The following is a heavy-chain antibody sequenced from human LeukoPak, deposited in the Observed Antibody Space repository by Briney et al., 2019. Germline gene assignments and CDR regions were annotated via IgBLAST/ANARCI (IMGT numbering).Heavy chain of an antibody. Sequence: GGSLRLSCAASGFTFSDHYMSWIRLAPGKGPEWVSSISTSGTTMYYADFVKGRFTISRDNAKNSLYLQMNSLRAEDTAVYYCARSGHCISTSCYSIWRRSFYGMDVWGQGTTVTVSS. CDR1: GFTFSDHY. D-gene: IGHD2-2*02. CDR3: ARSGHCISTSCYSIWRRSFYGMDV. V-gene: IGHV3-11*01. CDR2: ISTSGTTM. J-gene: IGHJ6*02.